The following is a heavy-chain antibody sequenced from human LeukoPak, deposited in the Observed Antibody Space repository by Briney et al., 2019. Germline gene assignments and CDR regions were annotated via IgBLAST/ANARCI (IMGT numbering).Heavy chain of an antibody. V-gene: IGHV4-4*07. CDR1: GGSISSYY. J-gene: IGHJ3*02. CDR3: ARGVYYGSGSYYAGSAFDI. Sequence: SETLSLTCTVSGGSISSYYWSGIRQPAGKGLEWIGRIYTSGSTNYNPSLKSRVTMSVDTSKNQFSLKLSSVTAADTAVYYCARGVYYGSGSYYAGSAFDIWGQGTMVTVSS. CDR2: IYTSGST. D-gene: IGHD3-10*01.